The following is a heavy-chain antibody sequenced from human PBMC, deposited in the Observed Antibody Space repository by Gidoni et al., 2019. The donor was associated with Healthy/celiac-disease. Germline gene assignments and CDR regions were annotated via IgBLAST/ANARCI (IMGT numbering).Heavy chain of an antibody. CDR3: AGGYCSGGSCYYYYGMDV. J-gene: IGHJ6*02. V-gene: IGHV1-24*01. CDR2: FDPEDGET. CDR1: GYTLTELS. D-gene: IGHD2-15*01. Sequence: QVQLVQSGAEVKKPGASVKVSCKVSGYTLTELSMHWVRQAPGKGLEWMGGFDPEDGETIYAQKFQGRVTMTEDTSTDTAYMELSSLRSEDTAVYYCAGGYCSGGSCYYYYGMDVWGQGTTVTVSS.